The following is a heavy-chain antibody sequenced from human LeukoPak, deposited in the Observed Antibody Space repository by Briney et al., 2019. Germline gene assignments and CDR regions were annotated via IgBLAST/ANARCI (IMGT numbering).Heavy chain of an antibody. V-gene: IGHV4-34*01. CDR1: GGTFSGYY. D-gene: IGHD3-10*01. Sequence: SETLSLTCVAYGGTFSGYYWSWIRQPPGKGLEWIGEINHSGSTNYNPSLKSRGTTSVDTSKKQLSLKKSSVTAADTAVYYCARGSTMVRGVIPRDYWGQGTLVTVSS. CDR2: INHSGST. CDR3: ARGSTMVRGVIPRDY. J-gene: IGHJ4*02.